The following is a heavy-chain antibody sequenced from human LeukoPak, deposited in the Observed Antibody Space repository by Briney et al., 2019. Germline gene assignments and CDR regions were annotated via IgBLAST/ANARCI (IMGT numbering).Heavy chain of an antibody. V-gene: IGHV3-33*01. J-gene: IGHJ4*02. CDR1: GFTFSSYG. CDR2: IWYDGSNK. Sequence: GGSLRLSCAASGFTFSSYGMHWVRQAPGKGLEWVAVIWYDGSNKYYADSVKGRFTISRDNSKNTLYLQMNSLRAEDTAVYYCARVYSDYEGDYFDYWGQGTLVTVSS. D-gene: IGHD4-11*01. CDR3: ARVYSDYEGDYFDY.